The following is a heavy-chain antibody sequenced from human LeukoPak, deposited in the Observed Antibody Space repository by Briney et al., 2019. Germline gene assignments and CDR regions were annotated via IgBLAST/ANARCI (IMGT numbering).Heavy chain of an antibody. J-gene: IGHJ4*02. Sequence: PGGSLRLSFAASGFTVSNNYMSWVPQAPGKGLEWASVLHSGGTTNYADSVQGRFTISRDNYKTTVYLHMNSLRAEDTAVYYCARDSDSGYGPFASWGQGTLVTVSS. CDR1: GFTVSNNY. V-gene: IGHV3-53*01. CDR3: ARDSDSGYGPFAS. CDR2: LHSGGTT. D-gene: IGHD5-12*01.